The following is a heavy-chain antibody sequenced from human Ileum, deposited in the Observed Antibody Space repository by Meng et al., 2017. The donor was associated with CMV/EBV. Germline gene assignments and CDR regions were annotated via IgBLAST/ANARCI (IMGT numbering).Heavy chain of an antibody. CDR1: GGSFSGYY. J-gene: IGHJ4*02. Sequence: FAVYGGSFSGYYWSWIRQPPGKGLEWIGEINHSGSTNYNPSLKSRVTISVDTSKNQFSLKLSSVTAADTAVYYCARGGGYCSGGSCHWGQGTLVTVSS. CDR3: ARGGGYCSGGSCH. V-gene: IGHV4-34*01. CDR2: INHSGST. D-gene: IGHD2-15*01.